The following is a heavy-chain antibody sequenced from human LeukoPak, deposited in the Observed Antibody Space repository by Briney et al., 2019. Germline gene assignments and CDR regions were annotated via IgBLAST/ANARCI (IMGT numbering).Heavy chain of an antibody. V-gene: IGHV3-30*03. D-gene: IGHD4-23*01. CDR1: GFTFSSYG. CDR3: AREWGTVATPAFFDY. Sequence: GGSLRLSCAASGFTFSSYGMHWVRQAPGKGLEWVAVISYDGSNKYYADSGKGRFTISRDNSKNTLYLQMNSLRPDDTAIYYCAREWGTVATPAFFDYWGQGTLVTVSS. J-gene: IGHJ4*02. CDR2: ISYDGSNK.